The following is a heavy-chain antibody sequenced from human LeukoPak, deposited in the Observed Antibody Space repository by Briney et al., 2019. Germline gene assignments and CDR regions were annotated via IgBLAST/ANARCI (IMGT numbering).Heavy chain of an antibody. J-gene: IGHJ3*02. CDR1: GGSISSGGYY. CDR3: AMFSSSWINAFDI. D-gene: IGHD6-13*01. V-gene: IGHV4-31*03. Sequence: QESGPGLVKPSQTLSLTCTVSGGSISSGGYYWSWIRQHPGKGLEWIGYIYNSGSTYYNPSLKSRVTISVDTSKNQFSLKLSSVTAADTAVYYCAMFSSSWINAFDIWGQGTMVTVSS. CDR2: IYNSGST.